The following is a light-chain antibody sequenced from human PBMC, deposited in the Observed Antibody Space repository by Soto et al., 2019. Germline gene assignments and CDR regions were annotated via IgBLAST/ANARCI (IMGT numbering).Light chain of an antibody. J-gene: IGKJ1*01. CDR1: QSVLYSSNNKNY. Sequence: DIVMTQSPDSLAVSLGERATINCKSSQSVLYSSNNKNYLAWYQQKPGQPPKLLIYWASTRESGVPDRFSGSGSGTDFTLTISSLQAEDVAVYYCRQYYSTFWTFGQGTKVEIK. V-gene: IGKV4-1*01. CDR2: WAS. CDR3: RQYYSTFWT.